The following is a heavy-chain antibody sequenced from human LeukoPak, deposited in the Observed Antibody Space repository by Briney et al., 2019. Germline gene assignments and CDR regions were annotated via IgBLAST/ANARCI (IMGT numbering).Heavy chain of an antibody. J-gene: IGHJ4*02. CDR2: ISYEGSNT. D-gene: IGHD3-10*01. CDR1: GFTFSSYA. CDR3: AKEGRPYGSGSYHFDY. Sequence: GGSLRLSCAASGFTFSSYAMHWVRQAPGKGLEWVALISYEGSNTFYVDSVKGRFTIIRDNSKNTLYLQMNSLRPEDTAVYYCAKEGRPYGSGSYHFDYWGQGTLVTVSS. V-gene: IGHV3-30*04.